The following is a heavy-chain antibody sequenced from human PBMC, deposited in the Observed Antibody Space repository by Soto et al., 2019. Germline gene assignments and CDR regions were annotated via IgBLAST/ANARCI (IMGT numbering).Heavy chain of an antibody. D-gene: IGHD4-4*01. CDR3: ARGLHYSNYVDYYYYGMDV. V-gene: IGHV4-34*01. J-gene: IGHJ6*02. Sequence: SETLSLTCSVYGWSFSGYYWSWIRQPPGKGLEWIGEINHSGSTNYNPSLKSRVTISVDTSKNQFSLKLSSVTAADTAVYYCARGLHYSNYVDYYYYGMDVWGQGTTVTVSS. CDR1: GWSFSGYY. CDR2: INHSGST.